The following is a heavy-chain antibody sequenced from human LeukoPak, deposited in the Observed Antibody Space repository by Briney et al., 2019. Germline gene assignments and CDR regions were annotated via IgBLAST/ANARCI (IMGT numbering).Heavy chain of an antibody. CDR1: GFTFSSYG. CDR2: IRYDGSNK. V-gene: IGHV3-30*02. D-gene: IGHD2-2*01. CDR3: AGYCSSTSCYGSFDY. Sequence: GGSLRLSCAASGFTFSSYGMHWVRQAPGKGLEWVAFIRYDGSNKYYADSVKGRFTISRDNSKNTLYLQMNSLRAEDTAVYYCAGYCSSTSCYGSFDYWGQGTLVTVSS. J-gene: IGHJ4*02.